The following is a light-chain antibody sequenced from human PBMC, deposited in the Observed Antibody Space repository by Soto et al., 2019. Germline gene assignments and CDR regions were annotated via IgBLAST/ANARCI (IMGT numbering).Light chain of an antibody. CDR1: QSISSY. CDR3: QQSYSILYT. Sequence: DIQMTQSPSSLSASVGDRVTITCRASQSISSYLNWYQQKPGKAPKLLIYGASSLQSEVPSRFSGSGTGTDFDLTISSLQPENFATYYCQQSYSILYTFGQGTKLVIK. CDR2: GAS. J-gene: IGKJ2*01. V-gene: IGKV1-39*01.